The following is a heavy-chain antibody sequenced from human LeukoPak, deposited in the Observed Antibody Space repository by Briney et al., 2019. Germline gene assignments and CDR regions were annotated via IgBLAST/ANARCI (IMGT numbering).Heavy chain of an antibody. J-gene: IGHJ6*03. D-gene: IGHD2-2*01. CDR1: GFTFSSYG. V-gene: IGHV3-23*01. Sequence: PGGSLRLSCAASGFTFSSYGMSWVRQAPGKGLEWVSAISGSGGSTYYADSVKGRFTISRDNSKNTLYLQMNSLRAEDTAVYYCAKDWAYCSSTSCYFRNYYYYMDVWGKGTTVTVSS. CDR2: ISGSGGST. CDR3: AKDWAYCSSTSCYFRNYYYYMDV.